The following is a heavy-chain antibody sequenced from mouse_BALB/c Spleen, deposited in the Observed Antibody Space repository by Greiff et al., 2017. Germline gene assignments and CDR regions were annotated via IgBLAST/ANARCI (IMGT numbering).Heavy chain of an antibody. D-gene: IGHD1-1*01. CDR3: ARGYYGSSYGYAMDY. CDR1: GFTFSDYY. J-gene: IGHJ4*01. Sequence: EVQLVESGGGLVKPGGSLKLSCAASGFTFSDYYMYWVRQTPEKRLEWVATISDGGSYTYYPDSVKGRFTISRDNAKNNLYLQMSSLKSEDTAMYYCARGYYGSSYGYAMDYWGQGTSVTVSS. V-gene: IGHV5-4*02. CDR2: ISDGGSYT.